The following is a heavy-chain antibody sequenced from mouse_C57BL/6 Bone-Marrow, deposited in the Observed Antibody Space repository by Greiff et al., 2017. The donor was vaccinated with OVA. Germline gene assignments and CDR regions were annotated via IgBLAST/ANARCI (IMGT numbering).Heavy chain of an antibody. D-gene: IGHD2-4*01. CDR3: ARGDDYDDY. Sequence: EVKLVESGGDLVKPGGSLKLSCAASGFTFSSYGMSWVRQTPDKRLEWVATISSGGSYTYYPDSVKGRFTISRDNAKNTLYLQMSSLKSEDTAMYYCARGDDYDDYWGQGTTLTVSS. CDR1: GFTFSSYG. CDR2: ISSGGSYT. J-gene: IGHJ2*01. V-gene: IGHV5-6*01.